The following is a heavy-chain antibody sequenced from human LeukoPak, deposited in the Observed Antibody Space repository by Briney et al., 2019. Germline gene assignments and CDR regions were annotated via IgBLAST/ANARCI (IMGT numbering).Heavy chain of an antibody. CDR1: GGTFSSYA. CDR3: ARTPPDYGGNYYFDS. J-gene: IGHJ4*02. V-gene: IGHV1-69*13. Sequence: EASVKVSCKASGGTFSSYAISWVRQAPGQGLEWMGGIIPIFGTANYAQKFQGRVTITADESTSTAYMELSSLRSEDTAVYYCARTPPDYGGNYYFDSWGQGTLVTVSS. CDR2: IIPIFGTA. D-gene: IGHD4-23*01.